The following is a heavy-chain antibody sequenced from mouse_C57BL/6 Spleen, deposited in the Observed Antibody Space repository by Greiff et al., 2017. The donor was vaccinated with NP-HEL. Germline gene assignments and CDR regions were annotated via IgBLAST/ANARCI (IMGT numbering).Heavy chain of an antibody. CDR2: IWTGGGT. Sequence: VKLVESGPGLVAPSQCLSITCTVSGFSLTSYAISWVRQPPGKGLEWLGVIWTGGGTNYNSALKSRLSISKDNSKSQVFLKMNSLQTDDTARYYCATPYDYDDLYYYAMDYWGQGTSVTVSS. CDR1: GFSLTSYA. D-gene: IGHD2-4*01. J-gene: IGHJ4*01. CDR3: ATPYDYDDLYYYAMDY. V-gene: IGHV2-9-1*01.